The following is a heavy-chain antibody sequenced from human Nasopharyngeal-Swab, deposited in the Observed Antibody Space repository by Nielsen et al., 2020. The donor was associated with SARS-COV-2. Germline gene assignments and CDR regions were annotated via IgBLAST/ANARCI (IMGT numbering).Heavy chain of an antibody. CDR2: ISSFNGVI. J-gene: IGHJ6*02. V-gene: IGHV1-18*01. CDR3: ARDRTQLLVFYYYGLDV. D-gene: IGHD4-11*01. Sequence: WVRQAPGQGLEWVGWISSFNGVIHYAQKFQDRVIMTTDTSTNTAYLEVTSLTSDDTAVYYCARDRTQLLVFYYYGLDVWGQGTTVTVSS.